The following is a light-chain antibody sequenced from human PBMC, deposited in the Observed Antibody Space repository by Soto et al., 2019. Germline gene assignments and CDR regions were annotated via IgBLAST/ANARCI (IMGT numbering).Light chain of an antibody. J-gene: IGKJ1*01. CDR1: QSVTSL. Sequence: EIVLTQSPATLSLSPGERATLSCRASQSVTSLLGWYHQKPGQAPRLLIYDASYRATGIPARFSGSGSGTDFTLTISSLQSEDFALYYCQHYYTWPWTFGQGTKVDIK. CDR3: QHYYTWPWT. V-gene: IGKV3-11*01. CDR2: DAS.